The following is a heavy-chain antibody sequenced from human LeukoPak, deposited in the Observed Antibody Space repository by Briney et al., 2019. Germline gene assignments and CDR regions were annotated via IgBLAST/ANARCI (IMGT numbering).Heavy chain of an antibody. D-gene: IGHD6-13*01. V-gene: IGHV3-7*01. CDR3: ATDHSNYYCNMDV. Sequence: QTGGSVRLSCAASGFPLSSYWMTCARQAPGGGREWVANIKQDGSEKYYVDSVTGRLTISRDNAKNSLYLQMNSLRAEDTSVFYCATDHSNYYCNMDVWGKGTTVTVSS. CDR2: IKQDGSEK. J-gene: IGHJ6*03. CDR1: GFPLSSYW.